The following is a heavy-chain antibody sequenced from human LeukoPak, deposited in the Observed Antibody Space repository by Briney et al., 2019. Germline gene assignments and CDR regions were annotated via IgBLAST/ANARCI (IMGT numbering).Heavy chain of an antibody. J-gene: IGHJ3*02. CDR3: ARLRHGYCSSTSCYRDAFDI. V-gene: IGHV4-38-2*01. CDR2: IYHSGST. CDR1: GYSISSGYY. D-gene: IGHD2-2*01. Sequence: SETLSLTCAVSGYSISSGYYWGWIRQPPGKGLEWIGSIYHSGSTYYNPSLKSRVTISVDTSKNQFSLKLSSVTAADTAVYYCARLRHGYCSSTSCYRDAFDIWGQGTMVTVSS.